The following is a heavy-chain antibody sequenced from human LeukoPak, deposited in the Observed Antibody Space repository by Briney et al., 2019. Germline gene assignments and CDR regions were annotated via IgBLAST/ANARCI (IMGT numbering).Heavy chain of an antibody. V-gene: IGHV4-31*03. J-gene: IGHJ5*02. Sequence: SETLSLTCTVSGGSISSGGYYWSWIRQLPGKGLEWIGYIYHSGNTVYKPSLRSRVTMSVDTSKNQFSLKLTSVTAADTGVYYCVRVWDWASAIGHNARLDRWRQGTLLTVSS. CDR1: GGSISSGGYY. D-gene: IGHD1-26*01. CDR2: IYHSGNT. CDR3: VRVWDWASAIGHNARLDR.